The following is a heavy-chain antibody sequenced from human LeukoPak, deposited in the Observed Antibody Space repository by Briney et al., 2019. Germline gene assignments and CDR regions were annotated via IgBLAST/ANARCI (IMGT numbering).Heavy chain of an antibody. CDR2: INHSGST. J-gene: IGHJ5*02. CDR1: GGSFSGYC. V-gene: IGHV4-34*01. Sequence: SETLSLTCAVYGGSFSGYCWSWIRQPPGKGLEWIGEINHSGSTNYNPSLKSRVTISVDTSKNQFSLKLSSVTAADTAVYYCARDRAYYDFWSGYYGYHENWFDPWGQGTLVTVSS. CDR3: ARDRAYYDFWSGYYGYHENWFDP. D-gene: IGHD3-3*01.